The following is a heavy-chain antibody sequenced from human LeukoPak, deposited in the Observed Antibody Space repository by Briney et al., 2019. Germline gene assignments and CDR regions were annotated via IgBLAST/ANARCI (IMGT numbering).Heavy chain of an antibody. D-gene: IGHD6-13*01. CDR1: GFTFSSYS. CDR3: ARVRPDSSSWYYYGMDV. Sequence: GGSLRLSCAASGFTFSSYSMNWVRQAPGKGLEWVSSISSSSSYIYYADSVKGRFTISRDNAKNPLYLQMNSLRAEDTAVYYCARVRPDSSSWYYYGMDVWGQGTTVTVSS. J-gene: IGHJ6*02. V-gene: IGHV3-21*01. CDR2: ISSSSSYI.